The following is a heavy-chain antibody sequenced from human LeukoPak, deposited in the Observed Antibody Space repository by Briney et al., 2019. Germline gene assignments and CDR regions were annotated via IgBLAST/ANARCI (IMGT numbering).Heavy chain of an antibody. CDR3: ARGRGYSYAD. CDR1: GGSISSYY. D-gene: IGHD5-18*01. CDR2: IYYSVST. J-gene: IGHJ4*02. Sequence: PSETLSLTCTVSGGSISSYYWSWIRQPPGKGLEWIGYIYYSVSTDYTPSLKSRVTISVDTAKNPSSLKLSSVTAADTAVYYCARGRGYSYADWGQGTLVTVSS. V-gene: IGHV4-59*01.